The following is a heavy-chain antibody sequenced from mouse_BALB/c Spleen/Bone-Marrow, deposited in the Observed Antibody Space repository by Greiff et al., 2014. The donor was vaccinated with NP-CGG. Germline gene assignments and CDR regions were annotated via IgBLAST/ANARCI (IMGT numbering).Heavy chain of an antibody. CDR1: GFNIKDTY. Sequence: EVQVVESGAELVKPGASVKLSCTASGFNIKDTYMHWVKRRPEQGLEWIGRIDPANGNTKYDPKFQGKATITADTSSNTAYLQLSSLTSEDTAVYYCARYYYGSSYFGYWGQGTTLTVSS. D-gene: IGHD1-1*01. J-gene: IGHJ2*01. CDR2: IDPANGNT. CDR3: ARYYYGSSYFGY. V-gene: IGHV14-3*02.